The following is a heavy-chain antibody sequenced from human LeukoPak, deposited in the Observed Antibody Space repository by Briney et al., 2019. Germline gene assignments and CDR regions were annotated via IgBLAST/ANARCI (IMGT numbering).Heavy chain of an antibody. CDR2: IKHDGSEK. CDR1: GFTFSGYW. Sequence: GGSLRLSCAASGFTFSGYWMSWVLQAPGKGLEWLANIKHDGSEKYHVDSVKGRFTISRDNAKNSLYLQMNGLRDEDTAVYYCARVEALHHAFDLWGRGTRDTVSS. V-gene: IGHV3-7*01. D-gene: IGHD2-15*01. J-gene: IGHJ3*01. CDR3: ARVEALHHAFDL.